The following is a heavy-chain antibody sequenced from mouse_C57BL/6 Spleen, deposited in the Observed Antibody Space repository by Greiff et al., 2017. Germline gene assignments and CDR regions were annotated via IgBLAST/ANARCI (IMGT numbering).Heavy chain of an antibody. V-gene: IGHV1-76*01. Sequence: VQLQESGAELVRPGASVKLSCKASGYTITDYYINWVKQRPGQGLEWIARIYPGSGNTYYNEKFKGKATLTAEKSSSTAYMQLSSLTSEDSAVYFCARRGYSNLYAMDYWGQGTSVTVSS. CDR2: IYPGSGNT. CDR3: ARRGYSNLYAMDY. J-gene: IGHJ4*01. CDR1: GYTITDYY. D-gene: IGHD2-5*01.